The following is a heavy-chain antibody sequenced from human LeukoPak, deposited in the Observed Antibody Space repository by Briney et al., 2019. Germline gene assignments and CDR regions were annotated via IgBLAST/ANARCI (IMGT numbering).Heavy chain of an antibody. CDR3: ANSGYDDY. CDR2: ISSSGTTI. V-gene: IGHV3-48*04. CDR1: GFTFNSYT. J-gene: IGHJ4*02. D-gene: IGHD5-12*01. Sequence: PGGSLRLSCAASGFTFNSYTMTWVRQAPGKGLEWVSYISSSGTTIYYADSVKGRFTISRDNTKKSLYLQMNSLRAEGTAVYYCANSGYDDYWGQGTLVTVSS.